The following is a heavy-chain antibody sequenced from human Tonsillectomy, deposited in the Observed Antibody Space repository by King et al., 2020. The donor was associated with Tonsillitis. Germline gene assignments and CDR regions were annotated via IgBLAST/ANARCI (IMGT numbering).Heavy chain of an antibody. CDR2: ISYDGSNK. D-gene: IGHD2-21*02. Sequence: VQLVESGGGAVQPGRSLRLSCAASGFTFSSYGIHWVRQAPGKGLEWVAVISYDGSNKNYADSVKGRFTISRDNSKNTLSLQMNSLRAEDTAVYYCAKERGVTDPYYIYGMDVWGQGTTVTVSS. V-gene: IGHV3-30*18. CDR1: GFTFSSYG. CDR3: AKERGVTDPYYIYGMDV. J-gene: IGHJ6*02.